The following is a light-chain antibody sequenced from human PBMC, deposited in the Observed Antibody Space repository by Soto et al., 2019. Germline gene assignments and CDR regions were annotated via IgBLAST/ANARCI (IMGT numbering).Light chain of an antibody. CDR3: NENSTLSTYV. CDR2: HVS. J-gene: IGLJ1*01. V-gene: IGLV2-14*01. CDR1: SSDVGAYNY. Sequence: QSALTQPASVSGSPGQSITISCTGTSSDVGAYNYVSWYQQYPGKAPKLMIYHVSSRPSGVSNRFSGSKSGNSASLTISGLQCEDETDYYCNENSTLSTYVFVTGTKVTVL.